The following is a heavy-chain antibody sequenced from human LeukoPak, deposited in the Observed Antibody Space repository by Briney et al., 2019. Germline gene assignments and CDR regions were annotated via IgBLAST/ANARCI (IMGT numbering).Heavy chain of an antibody. J-gene: IGHJ4*02. CDR2: INWNGGRT. CDR3: ARGGRSTYGFDY. D-gene: IGHD5/OR15-5a*01. V-gene: IGHV3-20*04. CDR1: GFTFDDYG. Sequence: GGSLRLSCAASGFTFDDYGMSWVRQLPGKGLEWVSGINWNGGRTGYADSVKGRFTISRDNSKNMLYLQMNSLRADDTAIYYCARGGRSTYGFDYWGQGILVTVSS.